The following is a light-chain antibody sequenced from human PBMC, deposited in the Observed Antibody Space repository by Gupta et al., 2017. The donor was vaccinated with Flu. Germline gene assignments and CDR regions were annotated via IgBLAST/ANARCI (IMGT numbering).Light chain of an antibody. CDR2: LGS. Sequence: GTPCVPAFISCRSSRSLLHSDGYNYLAWYLQKPGQSPQLLIYLGSSRASGVPDRFSGSGSGTDFTLKISRVEAEDVGVYYCMQYLRTPWTFGQGTKVDIK. J-gene: IGKJ1*01. CDR1: RSLLHSDGYNY. V-gene: IGKV2-28*01. CDR3: MQYLRTPWT.